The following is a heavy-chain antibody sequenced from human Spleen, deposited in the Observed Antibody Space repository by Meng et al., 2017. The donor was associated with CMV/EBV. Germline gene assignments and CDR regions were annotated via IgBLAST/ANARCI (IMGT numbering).Heavy chain of an antibody. V-gene: IGHV1-69*05. Sequence: SVKVSCKTSGGTFSNYAINWVRQAPGQGLEWMGGIIPVFDSPYYAQKFQGRVSIATDKSTRTGYMELRSLRSEDTAVYYCVRGIVPAIMAGMDVWGQGTSVTVSS. J-gene: IGHJ6*02. CDR3: VRGIVPAIMAGMDV. CDR2: IIPVFDSP. D-gene: IGHD2-2*01. CDR1: GGTFSNYA.